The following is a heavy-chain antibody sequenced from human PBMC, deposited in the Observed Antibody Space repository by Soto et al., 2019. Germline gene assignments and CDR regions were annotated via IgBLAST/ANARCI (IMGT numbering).Heavy chain of an antibody. Sequence: SGPTLVNPTQTLTLTCTFSGFSLSTSGMCVSWIRQPPGKALEWLALIDWDDDKYHSTSLKTRLTISKDTSKNQVVLTMTNMDPVDTATYYCARIAAAGTIGAFDIWGQGTMVTVSS. D-gene: IGHD6-13*01. CDR2: IDWDDDK. J-gene: IGHJ3*02. CDR1: GFSLSTSGMC. V-gene: IGHV2-70*01. CDR3: ARIAAAGTIGAFDI.